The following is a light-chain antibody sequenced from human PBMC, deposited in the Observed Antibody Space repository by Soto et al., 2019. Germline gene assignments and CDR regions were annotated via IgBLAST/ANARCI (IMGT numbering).Light chain of an antibody. CDR3: QQYHSGPIT. V-gene: IGKV4-1*01. CDR1: QSVLSTSNNKNY. Sequence: DIVMTQSPDSLTVSLGERATINCKSSQSVLSTSNNKNYLAWHQQKPGQPPKVLISWASTRESGVPDRFGGSGSGTDFTLTISSLQAEEVAVYYCQQYHSGPITFGQGTRLEIK. CDR2: WAS. J-gene: IGKJ5*01.